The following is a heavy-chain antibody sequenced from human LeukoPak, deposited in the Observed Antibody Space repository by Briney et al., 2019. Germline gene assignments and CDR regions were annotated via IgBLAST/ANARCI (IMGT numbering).Heavy chain of an antibody. CDR1: GFTFSSYD. Sequence: PGESLRLSCEASGFTFSSYDMHWVRQATGKGLEWVSAIGTVGDTYYPGSVKGRFTISRENAKNSWYLQMIILRAGDTAVYYCARSDYGDYEYFDRWGRGTLVTVSA. D-gene: IGHD4-17*01. V-gene: IGHV3-13*01. CDR2: IGTVGDT. CDR3: ARSDYGDYEYFDR. J-gene: IGHJ2*01.